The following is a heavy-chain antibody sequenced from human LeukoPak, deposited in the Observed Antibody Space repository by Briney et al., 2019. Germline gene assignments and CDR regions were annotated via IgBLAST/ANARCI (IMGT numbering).Heavy chain of an antibody. D-gene: IGHD6-19*01. Sequence: GRSLRLSCAASGFTFSSHDMHWVRQAPGKGLEWMAVISYDGSNKYFADSVKGRFTISRDNSKNTLYLQMNSLRGDDTAMYYCAKDSSGQFDYWGQGTLVTVSS. V-gene: IGHV3-30*18. CDR2: ISYDGSNK. CDR3: AKDSSGQFDY. J-gene: IGHJ4*02. CDR1: GFTFSSHD.